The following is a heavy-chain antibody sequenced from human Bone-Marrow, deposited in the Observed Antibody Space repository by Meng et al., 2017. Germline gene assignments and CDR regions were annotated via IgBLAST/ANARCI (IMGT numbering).Heavy chain of an antibody. V-gene: IGHV3-21*01. Sequence: GESLKISCAASGFTFSSYSMNWVRQAPGKGLEWVSSISSSSSYIYYADSVKGRFTISRDNAKNSLYLQMNSLRAEDTAVYYCTRAFRDGYNSNWYFDLWGLGTLVTVSS. CDR2: ISSSSSYI. J-gene: IGHJ2*01. CDR3: TRAFRDGYNSNWYFDL. CDR1: GFTFSSYS. D-gene: IGHD5-24*01.